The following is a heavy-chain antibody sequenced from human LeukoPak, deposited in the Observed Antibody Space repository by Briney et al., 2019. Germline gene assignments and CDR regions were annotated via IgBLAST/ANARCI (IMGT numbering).Heavy chain of an antibody. CDR3: ARGLRGGYYYYMDV. Sequence: SVKVSCKASGGTFSSYPISWVRQAPRQGLEWMGGIIPIFGTANYAQKFQGRVTITTDESTSTAYMELNSLRSEDTAVYYCARGLRGGYYYYMDVWGKGTTVTVSS. CDR1: GGTFSSYP. CDR2: IIPIFGTA. J-gene: IGHJ6*03. V-gene: IGHV1-69*05.